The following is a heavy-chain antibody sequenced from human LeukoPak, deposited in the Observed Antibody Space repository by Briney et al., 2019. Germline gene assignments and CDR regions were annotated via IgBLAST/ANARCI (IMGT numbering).Heavy chain of an antibody. V-gene: IGHV3-23*01. CDR2: FSGGGDS. Sequence: GGSLRLSCAASGFTSGIYAVSWVRQAPGKGLEWVSAFSGGGDSYYADSVKGRFTISRDNSKKILYLQMNSLRAEDTAVYYCGKEVERHFDLKYWGQGTLVTVSS. J-gene: IGHJ4*02. CDR3: GKEVERHFDLKY. CDR1: GFTSGIYA.